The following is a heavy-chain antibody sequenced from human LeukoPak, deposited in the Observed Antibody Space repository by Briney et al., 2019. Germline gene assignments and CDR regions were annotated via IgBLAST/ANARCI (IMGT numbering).Heavy chain of an antibody. CDR1: GFTFSSYA. Sequence: GRSLRLSGAASGFTFSSYAMHWVRQAPGKGLEWVAVISYDGSNKYYADSVKGRFTISRDNSKNTLYLQMNSLRAEDTAVYYCAKSRSWLNWFDPWGQGTLVTVSS. D-gene: IGHD1-26*01. CDR3: AKSRSWLNWFDP. V-gene: IGHV3-30-3*02. CDR2: ISYDGSNK. J-gene: IGHJ5*02.